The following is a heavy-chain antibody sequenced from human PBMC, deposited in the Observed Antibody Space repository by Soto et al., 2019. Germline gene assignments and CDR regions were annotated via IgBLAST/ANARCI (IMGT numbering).Heavy chain of an antibody. J-gene: IGHJ4*02. V-gene: IGHV2-70*01. CDR2: IDWNDDK. Sequence: SGPTLVNPTQTLTLTCTFSGFSLSTSGMCVSWIRQPPGKALEWLAFIDWNDDKYYNTSLKTRLTISKDTSKNQVVLTMTNMDPVDTATYYCTRTMIRRANRPEAPDYWGQGTLVTVSS. CDR1: GFSLSTSGMC. CDR3: TRTMIRRANRPEAPDY. D-gene: IGHD3-22*01.